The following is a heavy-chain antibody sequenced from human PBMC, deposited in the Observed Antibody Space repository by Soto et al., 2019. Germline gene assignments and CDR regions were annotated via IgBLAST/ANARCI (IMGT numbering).Heavy chain of an antibody. D-gene: IGHD3-10*01. V-gene: IGHV4-59*01. Sequence: SETLSLTCTVSGGSISSYYWSWIRQPPGKGLEWIGYIYYSGNTNYNPSLKSRVTISGDTSKNQFSLKLSSVTAADTAVYYCARKRGFGEPSNWFDPWGQGTLVTVSS. CDR3: ARKRGFGEPSNWFDP. CDR2: IYYSGNT. CDR1: GGSISSYY. J-gene: IGHJ5*02.